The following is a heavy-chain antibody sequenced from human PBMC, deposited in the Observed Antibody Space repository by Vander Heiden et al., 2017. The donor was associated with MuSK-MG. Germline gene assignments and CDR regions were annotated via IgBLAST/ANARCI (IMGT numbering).Heavy chain of an antibody. V-gene: IGHV3-33*06. CDR3: AKDFRGWCPDYYYYGMDV. Sequence: SSYGMHWVRQAPGKGLEWVAATWYVGSNKYYADSVKGRFTISRDNSKNTLYLQMNSLRAEDTAVYYCAKDFRGWCPDYYYYGMDVWGQGATVTVSS. D-gene: IGHD6-19*01. CDR2: TWYVGSNK. CDR1: SSYG. J-gene: IGHJ6*02.